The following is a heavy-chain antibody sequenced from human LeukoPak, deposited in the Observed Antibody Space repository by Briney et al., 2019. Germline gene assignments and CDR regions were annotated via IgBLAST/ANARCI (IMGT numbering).Heavy chain of an antibody. CDR2: ISSSSSTI. CDR3: ARDRPSSSLYDSSGYFFFHDAFDI. D-gene: IGHD3-22*01. V-gene: IGHV3-48*01. CDR1: GFTFSSYS. J-gene: IGHJ3*02. Sequence: GGSLRLSCAASGFTFSSYSMNWVRQAPGKGLERVSYISSSSSTIYYADSVKGRFTISRDNAKNSLYLQMNSLRAEDTAVYYCARDRPSSSLYDSSGYFFFHDAFDIWGQGTMVTVSS.